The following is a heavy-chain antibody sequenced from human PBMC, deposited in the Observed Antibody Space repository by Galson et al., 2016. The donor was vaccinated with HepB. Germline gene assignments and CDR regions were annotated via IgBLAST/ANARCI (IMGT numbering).Heavy chain of an antibody. D-gene: IGHD3-22*01. CDR3: AKLHMDYYDRSGYSSPSTPPLDY. J-gene: IGHJ4*02. Sequence: SLRLSCATSGFTFSGYGMHWVRQAPGKGLDWVAVISYDGNNKYYAGSVKGRFTISRDNSKNTLYLQMNSLKTEDTAVYYCAKLHMDYYDRSGYSSPSTPPLDYWGQGTLVTVSS. CDR1: GFTFSGYG. V-gene: IGHV3-30*18. CDR2: ISYDGNNK.